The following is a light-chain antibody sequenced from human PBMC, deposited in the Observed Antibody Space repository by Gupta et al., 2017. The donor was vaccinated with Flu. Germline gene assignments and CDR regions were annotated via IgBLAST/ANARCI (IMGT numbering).Light chain of an antibody. CDR2: GAS. Sequence: VTTQSPPTLAVSPGETVTLSCRASQSVSVNAAWYQQKPGQAPRLLIYGASTRATGVPARFSGSGSGTEFTLTIDSLQSEDFAVYDCQQDVSWPHSFGQGSKVEIK. V-gene: IGKV3-15*01. J-gene: IGKJ2*01. CDR1: QSVSVN. CDR3: QQDVSWPHS.